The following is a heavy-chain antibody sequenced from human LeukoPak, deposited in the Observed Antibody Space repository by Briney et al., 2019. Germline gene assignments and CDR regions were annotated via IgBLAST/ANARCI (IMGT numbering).Heavy chain of an antibody. Sequence: KPSETLSLTCTVSGGSISSSSYYWGWIRQPPGKGLEWIGRIYTSGSTNYNPSLKSRVTMSVDTSKNQFSLKLSSVTAADTAVYYCRNTIPGGGYYYYYMDVWGKGTTVTISS. V-gene: IGHV4-39*01. CDR3: RNTIPGGGYYYYYMDV. D-gene: IGHD2-15*01. CDR1: GGSISSSSYY. CDR2: IYTSGST. J-gene: IGHJ6*03.